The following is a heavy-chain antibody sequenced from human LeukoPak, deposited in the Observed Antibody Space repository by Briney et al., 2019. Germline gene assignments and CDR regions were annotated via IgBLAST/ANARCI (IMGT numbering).Heavy chain of an antibody. D-gene: IGHD3-3*01. J-gene: IGHJ4*02. CDR2: IYYSGST. CDR3: ARGLEWLLYFDY. CDR1: GGSISSYY. Sequence: KPSETLSLTCTVSGGSISSYYWSWIRQPPGKGVEWIGYIYYSGSTNYNPSLKSRVTISVDTSKNQFSLKLSSVTAADTAVYYCARGLEWLLYFDYWGQGTLVTVSS. V-gene: IGHV4-59*01.